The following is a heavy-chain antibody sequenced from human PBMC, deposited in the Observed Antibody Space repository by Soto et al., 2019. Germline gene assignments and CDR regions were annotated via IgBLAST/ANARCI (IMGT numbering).Heavy chain of an antibody. CDR1: GYTFTSYG. J-gene: IGHJ4*02. CDR3: ARSRYARGWWTPPFDC. CDR2: ISAYNGNT. V-gene: IGHV1-18*01. D-gene: IGHD6-19*01. Sequence: GASVKVSCKASGYTFTSYGISWVRQAPGQGLEWMGWISAYNGNTNYAQKLQGRVTMTTDTSTSTAYMELRSLRSDDTAVYECARSRYARGWWTPPFDCWGQGTLVTVSS.